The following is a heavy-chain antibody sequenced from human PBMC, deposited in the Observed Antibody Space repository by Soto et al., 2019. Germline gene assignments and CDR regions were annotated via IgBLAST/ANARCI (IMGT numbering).Heavy chain of an antibody. V-gene: IGHV3-33*01. CDR2: IWYDGSNK. J-gene: IGHJ4*02. Sequence: LLGGSLRLSCAASGFTFSSYGMHWVRQAPGKGLEWVAVIWYDGSNKYYADSVKGRFTISRDNSKNTLYLQMNSLRAEDTAVYYCARDGHIVVVPARPAYYFDYWGQGTLVTVSS. CDR1: GFTFSSYG. D-gene: IGHD2-2*01. CDR3: ARDGHIVVVPARPAYYFDY.